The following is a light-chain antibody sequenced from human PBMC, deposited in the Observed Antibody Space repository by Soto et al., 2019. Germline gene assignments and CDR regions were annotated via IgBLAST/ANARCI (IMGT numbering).Light chain of an antibody. CDR1: QTIANNY. CDR2: DAS. Sequence: EVALTQSPGTLSLSPGAIATLSFSASQTIANNYLTWYQQKPGQAPRVLIYDASTRATGIPDRFSGSGSGTDFTLTISRLEPEDFAVYYCQQYGTSPWTFGQGTKVDIK. V-gene: IGKV3-20*01. CDR3: QQYGTSPWT. J-gene: IGKJ1*01.